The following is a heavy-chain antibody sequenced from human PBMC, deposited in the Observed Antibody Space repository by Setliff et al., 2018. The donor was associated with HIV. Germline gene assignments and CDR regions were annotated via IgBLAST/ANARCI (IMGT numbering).Heavy chain of an antibody. CDR3: ARRAEDLAINPPSFDYYFDY. CDR2: INPKSGAT. CDR1: GDRFTDFY. Sequence: ASVKVSCKTFGDRFTDFYVNWVRQAPGQGLEWMGWINPKSGATKNAQKFQGRVTMTRDTSISTVYMELSSLRSDDTALYFCARRAEDLAINPPSFDYYFDYWGQGTPVTVSS. D-gene: IGHD3-9*01. V-gene: IGHV1-2*02. J-gene: IGHJ4*02.